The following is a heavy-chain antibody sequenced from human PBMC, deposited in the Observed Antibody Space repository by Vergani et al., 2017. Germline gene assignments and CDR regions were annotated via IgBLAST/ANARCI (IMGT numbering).Heavy chain of an antibody. CDR1: GFTFSSYW. CDR2: INSDGSST. CDR3: AKYGSGYYYYYGMDV. Sequence: EVQLVESGGGLVQPGGSLRLSCAASGFTFSSYWMHWVRQAPGKGLVWVSRINSDGSSTSYADSVKGRFTISRDNAKNTLYLQMNSLRAEDTAVYYCAKYGSGYYYYYGMDVWGQGTTVTVSS. J-gene: IGHJ6*02. D-gene: IGHD3-10*01. V-gene: IGHV3-74*01.